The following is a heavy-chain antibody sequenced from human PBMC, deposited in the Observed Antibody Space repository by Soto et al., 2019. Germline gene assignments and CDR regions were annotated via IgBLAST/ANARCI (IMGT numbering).Heavy chain of an antibody. D-gene: IGHD6-6*01. J-gene: IGHJ6*02. Sequence: SVKVSCKASGGTFSSYAISWVRQAPGQGLEWMGGIIPIFGTANYAQKFQGRVTITADKSTSTAYMELSSLRSEDTAVYYCARVGIAARQVNYYYGMDVWGQGTTVTVSS. CDR2: IIPIFGTA. CDR1: GGTFSSYA. CDR3: ARVGIAARQVNYYYGMDV. V-gene: IGHV1-69*06.